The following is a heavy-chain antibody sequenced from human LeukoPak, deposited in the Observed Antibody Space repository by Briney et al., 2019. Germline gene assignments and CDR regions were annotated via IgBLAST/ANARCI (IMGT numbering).Heavy chain of an antibody. CDR2: IYSSGST. Sequence: SETLSLTCTVAARSISSHYWRWIRQPAGKGLGWIGRIYSSGSTNTHPSHKSRVTMSVDTSKNQCSLKLSSVTAADTAVYYCARGRGDWGQAFDIWGQGTMVTVSS. D-gene: IGHD7-27*01. V-gene: IGHV4-4*07. CDR1: ARSISSHY. CDR3: ARGRGDWGQAFDI. J-gene: IGHJ3*02.